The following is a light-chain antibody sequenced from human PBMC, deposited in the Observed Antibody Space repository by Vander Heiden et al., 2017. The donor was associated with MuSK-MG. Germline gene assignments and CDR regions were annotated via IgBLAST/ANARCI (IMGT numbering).Light chain of an antibody. V-gene: IGKV3-11*01. CDR3: QQRSNWPT. CDR2: DAS. Sequence: DIVLSQSPATLSLSPGERATLSCRASQSVSSDLAWYQQKPGQAPRLLIYDASNRATGIPARFSGSGSGTDVTLTISSLEPEDFAVYYCQQRSNWPTFGQGTKVEIK. J-gene: IGKJ1*01. CDR1: QSVSSD.